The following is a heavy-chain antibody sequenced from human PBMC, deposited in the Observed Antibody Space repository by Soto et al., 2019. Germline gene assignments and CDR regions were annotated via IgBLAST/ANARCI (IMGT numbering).Heavy chain of an antibody. CDR3: ARDTVTDAFDI. Sequence: EVQLVESGGGLIQPGGSLRLSCAASGFTVSSNYMSWVRQAPGKGLEWVSVIYSGGRTYYADSVKGRFTISRDNSKNTLYLQMNSLRAEDTAVYYCARDTVTDAFDIWGQGTMVTVSS. CDR2: IYSGGRT. V-gene: IGHV3-53*01. D-gene: IGHD4-17*01. CDR1: GFTVSSNY. J-gene: IGHJ3*02.